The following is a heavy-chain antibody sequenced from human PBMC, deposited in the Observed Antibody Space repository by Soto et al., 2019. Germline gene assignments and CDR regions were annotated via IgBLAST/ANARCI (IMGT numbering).Heavy chain of an antibody. Sequence: SETLSLTCTVSGGSISSYYWSWIRQPPGKGLEWIGYMFYSGSTKYNPSLKSRVTISVDRSRNHFSLNLSSVTAADTAVYYCARDKGRYDSGMDVWGQGTTVTAP. CDR2: MFYSGST. CDR1: GGSISSYY. J-gene: IGHJ6*02. D-gene: IGHD3-9*01. CDR3: ARDKGRYDSGMDV. V-gene: IGHV4-59*01.